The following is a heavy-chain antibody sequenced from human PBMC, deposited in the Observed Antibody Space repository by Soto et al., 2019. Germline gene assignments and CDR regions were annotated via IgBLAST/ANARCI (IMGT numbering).Heavy chain of an antibody. V-gene: IGHV3-30*18. J-gene: IGHJ4*02. CDR3: AKDIRSSTPSFSLLLSFRSSFDY. D-gene: IGHD6-6*01. CDR1: GFTFSSYG. Sequence: GGSLRLSCAASGFTFSSYGMHWVRQAPGKGLEWVAVISYDGSNKYYADSVKGRFTISRDNSKNTLYLQMNSLRAEDTAVYYCAKDIRSSTPSFSLLLSFRSSFDYWGQGTLVTVSS. CDR2: ISYDGSNK.